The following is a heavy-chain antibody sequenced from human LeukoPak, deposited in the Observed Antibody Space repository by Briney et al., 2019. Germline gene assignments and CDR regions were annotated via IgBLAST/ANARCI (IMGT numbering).Heavy chain of an antibody. D-gene: IGHD6-6*01. CDR1: GGSISSYY. CDR3: ARSSFYFGSRGARPGYFDY. CDR2: INHSGST. Sequence: PSETLSLTCTVSGGSISSYYWSYIRQPPGKGLEWIGEINHSGSTNYNPSLKSRVTISVDTSKNQFSLKLSSVTAADTAVYYCARSSFYFGSRGARPGYFDYWGQGTLVTVSS. J-gene: IGHJ4*02. V-gene: IGHV4-34*01.